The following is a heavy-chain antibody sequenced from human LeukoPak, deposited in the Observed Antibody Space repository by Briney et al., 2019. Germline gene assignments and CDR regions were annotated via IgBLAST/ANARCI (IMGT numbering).Heavy chain of an antibody. D-gene: IGHD6-13*01. Sequence: GGSLRLSCAASGFTFSDCWMSWIRQAPGTGLEWVSYISDNGNVKHYADSVRGRFTISRDNAKNSVYPQLNSLRVEDTAVYFCARVGTLEGAGATDFWGQGILVTVSS. CDR2: ISDNGNVK. CDR3: ARVGTLEGAGATDF. CDR1: GFTFSDCW. V-gene: IGHV3-11*01. J-gene: IGHJ4*02.